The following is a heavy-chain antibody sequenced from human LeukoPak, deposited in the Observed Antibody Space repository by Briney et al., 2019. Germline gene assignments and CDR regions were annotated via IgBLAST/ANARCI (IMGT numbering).Heavy chain of an antibody. CDR2: INGRGDNT. J-gene: IGHJ5*02. Sequence: GGSLRLSCAASGVIISSYAMSWVRQAPGKGLEWVSAINGRGDNTYYADFVKGRFTISRDNSKSTVYLQMDSLRTEDTAVYYCAKDRVSPGFNWFDPWGQGTLVTVSS. CDR1: GVIISSYA. V-gene: IGHV3-23*01. CDR3: AKDRVSPGFNWFDP. D-gene: IGHD2/OR15-2a*01.